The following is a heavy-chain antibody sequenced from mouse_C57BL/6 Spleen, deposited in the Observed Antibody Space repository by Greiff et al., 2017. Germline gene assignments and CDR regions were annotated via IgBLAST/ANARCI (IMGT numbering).Heavy chain of an antibody. CDR2: ISSGSSTI. Sequence: EVKLEESGGGLVKPGGSLKLSCAASGFTFSDYGMHWVRQAPEKGLEWVAYISSGSSTIYYADTVKGRFTISRDNAKNTLFLQMTSLRSEDTAMYYCARNQLRPYYFDYWGQGTTLTVSS. CDR3: ARNQLRPYYFDY. J-gene: IGHJ2*01. D-gene: IGHD3-2*02. CDR1: GFTFSDYG. V-gene: IGHV5-17*01.